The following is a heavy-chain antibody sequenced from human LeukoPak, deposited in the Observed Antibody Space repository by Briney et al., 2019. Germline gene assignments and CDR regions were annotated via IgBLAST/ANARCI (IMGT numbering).Heavy chain of an antibody. D-gene: IGHD3-10*01. J-gene: IGHJ6*02. CDR2: IIPILGIA. Sequence: SVTVSCKASGGTFSSYAISWVRQAPGQGLEGMGRIIPILGIANYAQKFQGRVTITADKSTSTAYMELSSLRSEDTAVYYCARATVRGVRYYYYYGMDVWGQGTTVTVSS. CDR1: GGTFSSYA. V-gene: IGHV1-69*04. CDR3: ARATVRGVRYYYYYGMDV.